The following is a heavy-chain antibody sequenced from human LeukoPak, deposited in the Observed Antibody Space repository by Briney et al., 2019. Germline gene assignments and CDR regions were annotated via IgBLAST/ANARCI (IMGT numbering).Heavy chain of an antibody. J-gene: IGHJ4*02. V-gene: IGHV3-53*01. CDR1: GFTVSSNY. D-gene: IGHD6-13*01. CDR2: IYSGGST. Sequence: QLGGSLRLSCAASGFTVSSNYMSWVRQAPGKGLEWASVIYSGGSTYYADSVKGRFTISRDNSKNTLYLQMNSLRAEDTAVYYCAKDRTWIAAAGYFDYWGQGTLVTVSS. CDR3: AKDRTWIAAAGYFDY.